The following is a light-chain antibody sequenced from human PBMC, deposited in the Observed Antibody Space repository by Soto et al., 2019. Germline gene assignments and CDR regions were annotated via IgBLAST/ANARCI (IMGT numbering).Light chain of an antibody. CDR3: SSYTSSSRV. CDR1: SSDVGGYNY. CDR2: DVS. J-gene: IGLJ2*01. V-gene: IGLV2-14*01. Sequence: QSALTQPASVSGSPGQSITISCTGTSSDVGGYNYVSWYQQHPGKAPKLMIYDVSNRPSGVSNRFSGSKSGNTASLTISGLQAEDADDYYCSSYTSSSRVFGGGTKLTVL.